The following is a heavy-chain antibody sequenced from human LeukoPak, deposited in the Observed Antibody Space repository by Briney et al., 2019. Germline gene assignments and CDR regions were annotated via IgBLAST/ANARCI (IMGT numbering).Heavy chain of an antibody. CDR1: GFTFSSYA. J-gene: IGHJ4*02. V-gene: IGHV3-23*01. Sequence: PGGSLRLSCAASGFTFSSYAMSWVRQAPGKGLEWVSAITNSGSNTYYADSVKGRFTISRDNSKNTIYLQMNSLRADDTAVYYCAKDRVPLNTGQRPSALDYWGQGTLVTVSS. CDR2: ITNSGSNT. D-gene: IGHD3-10*01. CDR3: AKDRVPLNTGQRPSALDY.